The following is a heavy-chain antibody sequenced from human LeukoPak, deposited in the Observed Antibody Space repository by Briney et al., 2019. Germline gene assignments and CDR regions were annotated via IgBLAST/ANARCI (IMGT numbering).Heavy chain of an antibody. CDR2: INPSGGST. V-gene: IGHV1-46*01. CDR3: AKTLPRYYYDSSGYYRPVSPPFDY. D-gene: IGHD3-22*01. CDR1: GYTFTSYY. J-gene: IGHJ4*02. Sequence: ASVKVSCKASGYTFTSYYMHWVRQAPGQGLEWMGIINPSGGSTSYAQKFQGRVTMTRDTSTSTVYMELSSLRSEDTAVYYCAKTLPRYYYDSSGYYRPVSPPFDYWGQGTLVTVSS.